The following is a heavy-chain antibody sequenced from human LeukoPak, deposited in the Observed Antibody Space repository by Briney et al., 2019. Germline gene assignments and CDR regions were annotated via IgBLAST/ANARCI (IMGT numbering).Heavy chain of an antibody. V-gene: IGHV4-39*07. CDR3: ARRVSPGSNFDY. CDR2: IYYGGST. Sequence: SETLSLTCTVSGGSISSSSYYWGWIRQPPGKGLEWIGSIYYGGSTYYNPSLKSRVTISVDTSKNQFSLKLSSVTAADTAVYYCARRVSPGSNFDYWGQGTLVTVSS. D-gene: IGHD3-10*01. CDR1: GGSISSSSYY. J-gene: IGHJ4*02.